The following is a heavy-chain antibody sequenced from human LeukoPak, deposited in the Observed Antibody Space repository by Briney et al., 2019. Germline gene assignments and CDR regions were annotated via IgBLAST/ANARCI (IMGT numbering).Heavy chain of an antibody. J-gene: IGHJ4*02. CDR2: ITGGSGLI. D-gene: IGHD3-9*01. CDR3: ARDQVPDGLYDIDY. Sequence: PGGSLRLSCVASGFTFSTYSMNWVRHVPGKGLEWVSVITGGSGLIRYADSVKGRFTISRDNSKSTVYLQMNSLRAEDTAIYYCARDQVPDGLYDIDYWGQGTLVTVSS. V-gene: IGHV3-23*01. CDR1: GFTFSTYS.